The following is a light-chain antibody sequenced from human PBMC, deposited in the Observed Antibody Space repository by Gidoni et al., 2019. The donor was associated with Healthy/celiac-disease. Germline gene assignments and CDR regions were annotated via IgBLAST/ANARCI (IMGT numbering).Light chain of an antibody. V-gene: IGLV2-23*02. Sequence: QSALTQPASVSGSPGQSITISCTGTSSDVGSYNLVSWYQQHPGKAPQRMIYEVSKRPSGFSNRFSGSKSGNTASLTISGLHAEDEAEYYCCSYAGSSTWVVFGGGTKLTVL. CDR2: EVS. CDR1: SSDVGSYNL. CDR3: CSYAGSSTWVV. J-gene: IGLJ2*01.